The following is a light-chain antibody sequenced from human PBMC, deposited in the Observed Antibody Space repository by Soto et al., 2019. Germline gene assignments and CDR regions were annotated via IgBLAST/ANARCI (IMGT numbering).Light chain of an antibody. CDR3: QQRSNWPFT. CDR2: WAS. V-gene: IGKV4-1*01. J-gene: IGKJ3*01. CDR1: QSILYSPNNKNY. Sequence: DIVMTQSPDSLAVSLGERATINCKSSQSILYSPNNKNYLAWYQHRPGQPPNLLIYWASTRESGVPDRFSGSGSGTNFTLTISSLQAEDVAVYYCQQRSNWPFTFGPGTKVDIK.